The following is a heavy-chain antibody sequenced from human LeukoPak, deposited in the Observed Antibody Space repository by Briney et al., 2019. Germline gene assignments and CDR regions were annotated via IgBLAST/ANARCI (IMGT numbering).Heavy chain of an antibody. V-gene: IGHV3-30*14. J-gene: IGHJ4*02. Sequence: TGGSLRLSCAASGFTFSNYAMHWVRQAPGKGLEWVAVISYDGSNKNYGDSVKGRFTISRDNSKNTLYLQMNSLRAEDTAVYYCARDRGSGLDYWGQGTLVTVSS. CDR3: ARDRGSGLDY. D-gene: IGHD3-10*01. CDR2: ISYDGSNK. CDR1: GFTFSNYA.